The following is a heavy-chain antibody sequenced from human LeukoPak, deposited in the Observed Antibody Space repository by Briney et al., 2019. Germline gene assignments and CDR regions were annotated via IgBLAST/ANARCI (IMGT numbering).Heavy chain of an antibody. CDR1: GGSISSYY. D-gene: IGHD1-1*01. V-gene: IGHV4-59*01. CDR2: IYYSGT. Sequence: SSETLSLTCTVSGGSISSYYWSWIRQPPGKGLEWIGYIYYSGTIYNPSLKSRVTISVDTSKNQFSLKLSSVTAADTAVYYCARDRVPEGYFDYWGQGTLVTVSS. CDR3: ARDRVPEGYFDY. J-gene: IGHJ4*02.